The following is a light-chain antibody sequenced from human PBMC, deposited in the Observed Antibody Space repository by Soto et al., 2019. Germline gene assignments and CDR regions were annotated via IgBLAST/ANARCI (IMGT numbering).Light chain of an antibody. J-gene: IGKJ1*01. V-gene: IGKV3-15*01. CDR1: QSVSSN. Sequence: EIVMTQSPATLSVSPGERATLSCRASQSVSSNLAWYQQKPGQAPRLLIYGASTRATGIPARFSGSGSGTEFTLTISSLQHQDFSVYYCQQYNNWPPWTFGQGTKVEIK. CDR3: QQYNNWPPWT. CDR2: GAS.